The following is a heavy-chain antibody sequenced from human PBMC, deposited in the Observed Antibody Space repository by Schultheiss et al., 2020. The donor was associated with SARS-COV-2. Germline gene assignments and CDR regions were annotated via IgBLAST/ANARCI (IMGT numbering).Heavy chain of an antibody. V-gene: IGHV4-59*01. Sequence: SQTLSLTCTVSGGSISSYYWSWIRQPPGKGLEWIGYIYYSGSTNYNPSLKSRVTISVDTSKNQFSLKLSFVTAADTAVYYCARVGRSYYGSGSPNWFDPWGQGTLVTVSS. CDR1: GGSISSYY. CDR2: IYYSGST. D-gene: IGHD3-10*01. J-gene: IGHJ5*02. CDR3: ARVGRSYYGSGSPNWFDP.